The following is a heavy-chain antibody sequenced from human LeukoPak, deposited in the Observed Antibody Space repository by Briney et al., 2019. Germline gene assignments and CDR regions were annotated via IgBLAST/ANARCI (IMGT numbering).Heavy chain of an antibody. Sequence: ASVKVSCKASGYTFTTYGISWVRQAPGQGLEWMGWISTYNGDTNYAQKLQGRVTMTADTSTSTTYMELRSLRSDDTAVYYCAREKGDCSGGSCYNSLRFDYWGQGTLVTVSS. CDR2: ISTYNGDT. CDR3: AREKGDCSGGSCYNSLRFDY. D-gene: IGHD2-15*01. V-gene: IGHV1-18*01. J-gene: IGHJ4*02. CDR1: GYTFTTYG.